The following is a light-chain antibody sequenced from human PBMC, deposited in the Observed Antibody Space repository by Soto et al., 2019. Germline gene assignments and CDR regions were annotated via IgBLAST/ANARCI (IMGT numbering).Light chain of an antibody. CDR1: QSVSSSY. CDR2: GAS. CDR3: QQYGSSPK. J-gene: IGKJ1*01. Sequence: EIVLTQSPGTLSLSRGERATLSCRASQSVSSSYLAWYQQKPGQAPRLLIYGASSRATGIPDRFSGSGSGTDFTLTISRLEPEDFAVYYCQQYGSSPKFGQGTKVDIK. V-gene: IGKV3-20*01.